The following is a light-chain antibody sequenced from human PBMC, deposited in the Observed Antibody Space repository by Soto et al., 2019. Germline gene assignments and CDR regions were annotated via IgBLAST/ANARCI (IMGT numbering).Light chain of an antibody. V-gene: IGLV1-44*01. J-gene: IGLJ3*02. CDR1: NSNIGSNT. CDR3: AAWDARLSAWV. Sequence: QSVLTQPPSASGTPGQRVTISCSGSNSNIGSNTVNWYQQLPGTAPKLLIYTNYQRPSGVPDRFSGSKSGTSASLAISGLRSEDEADYWCAAWDARLSAWVFGGGTKLTVL. CDR2: TNY.